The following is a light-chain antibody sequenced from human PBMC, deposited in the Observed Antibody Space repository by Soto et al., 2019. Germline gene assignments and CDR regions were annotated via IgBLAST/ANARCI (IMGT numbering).Light chain of an antibody. J-gene: IGLJ1*01. Sequence: QSALTQPASVSGSPGQSITISCTGTTTDIGSYNRVSWYQQPPGTAPKLIIYEVNNRPSGVPDRFSVTKSGNTASLTISWLHAEDEADYYCNSFTTSSTYVFGTGTKLTVL. CDR2: EVN. V-gene: IGLV2-18*02. CDR3: NSFTTSSTYV. CDR1: TTDIGSYNR.